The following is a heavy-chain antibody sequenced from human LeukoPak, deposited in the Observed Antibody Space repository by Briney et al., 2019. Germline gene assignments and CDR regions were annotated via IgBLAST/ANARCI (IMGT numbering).Heavy chain of an antibody. CDR3: ARGLGYFDWLPYFDY. J-gene: IGHJ4*02. CDR1: GGTFSSYA. D-gene: IGHD3-9*01. Sequence: SVTVSCKASGGTFSSYAISWVRQAPGQGLEWMGGIIPIFGTANYAQKFQGRVTITADESTSTAYMELSSLRSEDTAVYYCARGLGYFDWLPYFDYWGQGTLVTVSS. V-gene: IGHV1-69*01. CDR2: IIPIFGTA.